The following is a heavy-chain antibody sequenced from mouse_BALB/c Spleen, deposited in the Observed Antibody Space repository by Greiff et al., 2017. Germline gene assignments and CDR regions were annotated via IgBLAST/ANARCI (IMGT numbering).Heavy chain of an antibody. V-gene: IGHV2-9-2*01. Sequence: VKVVESGPGLVAPSQSLSITCTVSGFSLTSYDISWIRQPPGKGLEWLGVIWTGGGTNYNSAFMSRLSISKDNSKSQVFLKMNSLQTDDTAIYYCVRDGDWGQGTLVTVSA. J-gene: IGHJ3*01. CDR1: GFSLTSYD. CDR3: VRDGD. CDR2: IWTGGGT.